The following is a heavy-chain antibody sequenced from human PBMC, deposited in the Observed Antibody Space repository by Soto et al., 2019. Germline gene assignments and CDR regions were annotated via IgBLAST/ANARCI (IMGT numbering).Heavy chain of an antibody. D-gene: IGHD4-17*01. Sequence: PSETLSLTCTVSGGSMRNYFWTWIRQPPGKGLEWIGYIYYSGSTNYNPSLKSRVTISVDTSKNQFSLKLSSVTAADTAVYYCASYLEYGDRTNYFDYWGQGTLVTVS. V-gene: IGHV4-59*01. CDR3: ASYLEYGDRTNYFDY. J-gene: IGHJ4*02. CDR1: GGSMRNYF. CDR2: IYYSGST.